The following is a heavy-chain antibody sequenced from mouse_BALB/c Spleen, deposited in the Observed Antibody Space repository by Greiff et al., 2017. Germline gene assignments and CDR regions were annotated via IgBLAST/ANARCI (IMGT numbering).Heavy chain of an antibody. D-gene: IGHD3-1*01. CDR3: ARGYARRYFDV. V-gene: IGHV3-6*02. CDR1: GYSITSGYY. J-gene: IGHJ1*01. Sequence: EVKLMESGPGLVKPSQSLSLTCSVTGYSITSGYYWNWIRQFPGNKLEWMGYISYDGSNNYNPSLKNRISITRDTSKNQFFLKLNSVTTEDTATYYCARGYARRYFDVWGAGTTVTVSS. CDR2: ISYDGSN.